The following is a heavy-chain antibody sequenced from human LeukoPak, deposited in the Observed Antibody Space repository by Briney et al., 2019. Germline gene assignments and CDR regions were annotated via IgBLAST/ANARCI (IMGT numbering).Heavy chain of an antibody. Sequence: SQTLSLTCTVSGGSISSGSYYWSWIRQPAGKGLECIGRIYTSGSTNYNPSLKSRVTISVDTSKNQFSLKLSSVTAADTAVYYCARGLVVRWATADWFDPWGQGTLVTVSS. D-gene: IGHD3-10*01. J-gene: IGHJ5*02. V-gene: IGHV4-61*02. CDR2: IYTSGST. CDR1: GGSISSGSYY. CDR3: ARGLVVRWATADWFDP.